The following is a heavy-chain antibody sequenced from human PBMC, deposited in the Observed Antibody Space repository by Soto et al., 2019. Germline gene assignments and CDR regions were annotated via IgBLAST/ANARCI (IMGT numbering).Heavy chain of an antibody. V-gene: IGHV4-59*11. J-gene: IGHJ4*02. Sequence: PSETLSLTCTVSGGSINNHYWSWIRQPPGQELEWIGYIYYSGSTNYNPSLKSRVTMSVDTSKNQFSLKLSSLTAADTAIYYCARANWFFDYWGQGTLVTVSS. D-gene: IGHD7-27*01. CDR3: ARANWFFDY. CDR2: IYYSGST. CDR1: GGSINNHY.